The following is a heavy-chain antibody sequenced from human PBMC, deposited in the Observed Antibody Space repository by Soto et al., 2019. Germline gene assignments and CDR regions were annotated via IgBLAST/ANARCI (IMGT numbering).Heavy chain of an antibody. J-gene: IGHJ4*02. CDR3: AKYQYFDDDYGYY. CDR1: GFTFSTYA. CDR2: ISGSGGYT. V-gene: IGHV3-23*01. Sequence: EVQLLESGGGLVQPGGSLRLSCAASGFTFSTYAMSWFRQAPGKGLEWVSAISGSGGYTDYGDSVKGRFTIARENSKNTRYLKMNSLRAEDTDVYYCAKYQYFDDDYGYYWGQGALITVSS. D-gene: IGHD3-9*01.